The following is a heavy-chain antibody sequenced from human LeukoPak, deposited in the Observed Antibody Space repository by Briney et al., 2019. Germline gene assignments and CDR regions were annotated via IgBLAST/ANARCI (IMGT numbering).Heavy chain of an antibody. V-gene: IGHV3-74*01. CDR3: AKEITRGYTYGRPFDY. CDR1: GFTFRTYW. J-gene: IGHJ4*02. Sequence: PGGSLRLSCAASGFTFRTYWMHWVRQAPGKGLVWVSRIFSDGSITSYADSVQGSVEGRFTISRDNSKNTLYLQMNSLRAEDTAIYFCAKEITRGYTYGRPFDYWGQGTLVTVSS. D-gene: IGHD6-13*01. CDR2: IFSDGSIT.